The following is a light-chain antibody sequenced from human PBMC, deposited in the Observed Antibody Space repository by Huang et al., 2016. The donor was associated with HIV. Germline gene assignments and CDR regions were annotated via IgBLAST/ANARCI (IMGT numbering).Light chain of an antibody. CDR2: GAS. J-gene: IGKJ4*01. Sequence: EIVLTQSPGTLSLSPGERATLSCRASQSVSSNYLAWYQQKPGQAPRLLIYGASSRATGIPDRFSGSGSGTEFTLTINRLEPEDFAVYYCQQYGSSPRTFGGGTKVEI. CDR3: QQYGSSPRT. CDR1: QSVSSNY. V-gene: IGKV3-20*01.